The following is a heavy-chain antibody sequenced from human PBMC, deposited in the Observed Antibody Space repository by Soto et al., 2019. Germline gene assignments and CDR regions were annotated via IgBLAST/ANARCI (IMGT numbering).Heavy chain of an antibody. CDR2: IWYDGSNK. CDR3: ASEYCSGGSGYYYGMDV. CDR1: GFTFSSYG. J-gene: IGHJ6*02. V-gene: IGHV3-33*01. Sequence: QVQLVESGGGVVQPGRSLRLSCAASGFTFSSYGMHWVRQAPGKGLEWVAVIWYDGSNKYYADSVKGRFTSSRDNSKNTLYMQMNSLRAEDTAVYYCASEYCSGGSGYYYGMDVWGQGTTVTVSS. D-gene: IGHD2-15*01.